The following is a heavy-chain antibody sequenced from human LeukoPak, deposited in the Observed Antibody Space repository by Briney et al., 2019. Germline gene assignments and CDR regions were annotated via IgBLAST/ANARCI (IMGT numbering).Heavy chain of an antibody. Sequence: GGSLRLSCAASGFTFSSYWMSWVRQAPGKGLEWVANIKQDGSEKYYVDSVKGRFTISRDNAKNSLYLQMNSLRAEDTAVYYCAREGCSGGSCYGDYYYMDVWGKGTTVTVSS. D-gene: IGHD2-15*01. V-gene: IGHV3-7*01. CDR2: IKQDGSEK. J-gene: IGHJ6*03. CDR1: GFTFSSYW. CDR3: AREGCSGGSCYGDYYYMDV.